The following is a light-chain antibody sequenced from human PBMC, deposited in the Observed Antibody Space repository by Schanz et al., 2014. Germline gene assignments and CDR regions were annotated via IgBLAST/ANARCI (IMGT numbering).Light chain of an antibody. Sequence: QSVLTQPPSVSGAPGQRVTISCTGSSSNIGAGYDVYWYQQLPGTAPKLLIYGNKNRPSGVPARFSGSKSGTSGSLAITGLQSEDEADYYCAAWDDSLNGFYVFGTGTKLTVL. CDR1: SSNIGAGYD. CDR3: AAWDDSLNGFYV. J-gene: IGLJ1*01. CDR2: GNK. V-gene: IGLV1-40*01.